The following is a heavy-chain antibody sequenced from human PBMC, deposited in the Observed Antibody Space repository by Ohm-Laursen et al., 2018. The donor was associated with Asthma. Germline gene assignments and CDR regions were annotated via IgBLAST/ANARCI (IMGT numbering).Heavy chain of an antibody. CDR1: GYTFTSYY. Sequence: ESSVKVSCKASGYTFTSYYMHWVRQAPGQGLEWMGIINPSGGSTSYAQKFQGRVTMTRDTSTSTVYMELSSLGSEDTAVYYCAREGNPPYSSGWYRIFDIWGQGTMVAVSS. D-gene: IGHD6-19*01. V-gene: IGHV1-46*01. CDR2: INPSGGST. J-gene: IGHJ3*02. CDR3: AREGNPPYSSGWYRIFDI.